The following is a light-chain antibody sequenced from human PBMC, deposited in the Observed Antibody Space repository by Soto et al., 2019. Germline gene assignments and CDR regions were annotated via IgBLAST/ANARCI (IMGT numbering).Light chain of an antibody. V-gene: IGLV1-44*01. J-gene: IGLJ1*01. Sequence: QSVLTQPPSASGTPGQRVTISCSGSSSNIESNTVNWYQRLPGTAPKLLIYSNNQRPSGVPDRFSGSKSGTSASLAISGLQSEDEADYYCAAWDDSLNYVFGTGTQLTVL. CDR1: SSNIESNT. CDR3: AAWDDSLNYV. CDR2: SNN.